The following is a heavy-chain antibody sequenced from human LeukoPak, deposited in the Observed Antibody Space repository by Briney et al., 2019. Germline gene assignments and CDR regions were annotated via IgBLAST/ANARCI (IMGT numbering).Heavy chain of an antibody. J-gene: IGHJ6*02. CDR3: ANQPPDIVVVVAATPGGMDV. CDR2: INSGSSSR. CDR1: GFTFSSYS. D-gene: IGHD2-15*01. V-gene: IGHV3-48*04. Sequence: GGSLRLSCAASGFTFSSYSMNWVRQAPGKGLEWVSYINSGSSSRFYADSVKGRFTISRDNAKNSLYLQMNSLRAEDTAVYYCANQPPDIVVVVAATPGGMDVWGQGTTVTVSS.